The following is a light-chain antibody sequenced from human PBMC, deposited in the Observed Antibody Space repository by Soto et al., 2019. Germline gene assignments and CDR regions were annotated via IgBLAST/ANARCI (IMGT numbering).Light chain of an antibody. V-gene: IGKV1-5*01. J-gene: IGKJ1*01. Sequence: DIQMTQSPSTLSASVGDRVTITCRASQRLTTWLAWYQQRPGEAPQLLIFDASNLESGVPSRFSGSGSGTEFTLTISSLQPDDFATYYCQQYDSYWSFGQGTKVDI. CDR1: QRLTTW. CDR2: DAS. CDR3: QQYDSYWS.